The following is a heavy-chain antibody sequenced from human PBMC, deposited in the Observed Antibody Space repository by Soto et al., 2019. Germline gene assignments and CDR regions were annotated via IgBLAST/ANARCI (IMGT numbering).Heavy chain of an antibody. D-gene: IGHD1-1*01. CDR1: GFPFGNYA. V-gene: IGHV3-23*01. J-gene: IGHJ4*02. Sequence: EVHLLESGGGLVQPGGSLRLSCTASGFPFGNYAMYWVRQAPGKGLEWVSGISGGGDGTNYADSVKGRFTVSRDNSRNTMYLQMKSLRAEDTAVYYCAKEPRLQLAYWGQGTLVTVSS. CDR3: AKEPRLQLAY. CDR2: ISGGGDGT.